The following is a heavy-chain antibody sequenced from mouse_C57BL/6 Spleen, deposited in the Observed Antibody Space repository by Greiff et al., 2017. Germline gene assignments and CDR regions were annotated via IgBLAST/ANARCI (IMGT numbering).Heavy chain of an antibody. V-gene: IGHV3-6*01. CDR1: GYSITSGYY. CDR2: ISYDGSN. J-gene: IGHJ1*03. Sequence: ESGPGLVKPSQSLSLTCSVTGYSITSGYYWNWIRQFPGNKLEWMGYISYDGSNNYNPSLKNRISITRDTSKNQFFLKLNSVTTEDTATYCCARDGSSHRYFDVWGTGTTVTVSS. D-gene: IGHD1-1*01. CDR3: ARDGSSHRYFDV.